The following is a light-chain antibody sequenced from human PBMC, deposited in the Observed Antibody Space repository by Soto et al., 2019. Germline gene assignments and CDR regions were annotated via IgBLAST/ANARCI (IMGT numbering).Light chain of an antibody. Sequence: QSALTQPASVSGSPEQSITISCTGTSSDVGGYNYVSWYQQHPGKAPKLMIYDVSNRPSGVSNRFSGSKSGNTASLTISGLQAEDEADYYCSSYTSSNTLVFGTGTKLTVL. CDR2: DVS. CDR3: SSYTSSNTLV. V-gene: IGLV2-14*01. J-gene: IGLJ1*01. CDR1: SSDVGGYNY.